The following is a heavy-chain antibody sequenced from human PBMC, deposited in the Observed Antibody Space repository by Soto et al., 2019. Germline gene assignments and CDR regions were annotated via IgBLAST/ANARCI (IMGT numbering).Heavy chain of an antibody. Sequence: PSETLSLTCGVYGGSFSGYYWSWSRQPPGKGLEWIGEINHSGSTNYNPSLKSRVTISVDTSKNQFSLKLSSVTAADTAVYYCARGRSSGYYGRNAFDIWGQGTMVTVSS. D-gene: IGHD3-22*01. CDR1: GGSFSGYY. J-gene: IGHJ3*02. CDR3: ARGRSSGYYGRNAFDI. V-gene: IGHV4-34*01. CDR2: INHSGST.